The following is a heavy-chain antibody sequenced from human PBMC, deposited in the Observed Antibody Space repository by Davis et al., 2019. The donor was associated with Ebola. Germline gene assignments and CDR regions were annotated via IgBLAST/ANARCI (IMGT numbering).Heavy chain of an antibody. D-gene: IGHD1-26*01. J-gene: IGHJ6*04. CDR1: GVSFSRYL. CDR3: AGSMGVKIFYYYGMDV. Sequence: SVKVSCMASGVSFSRYLFNWVRQAPGQGLEWMGGILPYFGPPDYAQKFQGRVTITADEVTNTAYMELSSLRYDDTATYYCAGSMGVKIFYYYGMDVWGKGTTVTVSS. CDR2: ILPYFGPP. V-gene: IGHV1-69*13.